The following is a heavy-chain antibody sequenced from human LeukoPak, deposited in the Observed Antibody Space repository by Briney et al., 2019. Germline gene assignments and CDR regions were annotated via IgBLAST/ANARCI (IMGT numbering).Heavy chain of an antibody. CDR2: ISGSGGST. J-gene: IGHJ4*02. D-gene: IGHD3-3*01. Sequence: GGSLRLSCAAPGFTFSSYAMSWVRQAPGKGLEWVSAISGSGGSTYYADSVKGRFTISRDNSKNTLYLQMNSLRAEDTAVYYCARGTITIFGVAPDWGQGTLVTVSS. V-gene: IGHV3-23*01. CDR1: GFTFSSYA. CDR3: ARGTITIFGVAPD.